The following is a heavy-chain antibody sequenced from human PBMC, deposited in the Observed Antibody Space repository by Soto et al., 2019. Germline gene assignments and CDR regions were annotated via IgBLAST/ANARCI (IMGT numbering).Heavy chain of an antibody. CDR2: ISAYNGNT. Sequence: ASVKVSCKASGYTFTSYGISWVRQAPGQGLEWMGWISAYNGNTNYAQKLQGRVTMTTDTSTSTAYMELRSLRSDDTAVYYCARVRCSSTSCYVSGGWFDPWGQGTLVTVS. CDR3: ARVRCSSTSCYVSGGWFDP. V-gene: IGHV1-18*01. D-gene: IGHD2-2*01. J-gene: IGHJ5*02. CDR1: GYTFTSYG.